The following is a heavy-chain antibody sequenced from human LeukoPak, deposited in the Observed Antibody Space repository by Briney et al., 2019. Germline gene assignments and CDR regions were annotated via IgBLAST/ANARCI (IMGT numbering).Heavy chain of an antibody. D-gene: IGHD3-10*01. CDR1: GFTFSSYA. CDR3: AKVSFGSSYAFDI. Sequence: GGSLRLSCAASGFTFSSYAMSWVRQAPGKGLEWVSAISGSGGSTYYADSVKGRSTISRDNSKNTLYLQMNSLRAEDTAVYYCAKVSFGSSYAFDIWGQGTMVTVSS. CDR2: ISGSGGST. J-gene: IGHJ3*02. V-gene: IGHV3-23*01.